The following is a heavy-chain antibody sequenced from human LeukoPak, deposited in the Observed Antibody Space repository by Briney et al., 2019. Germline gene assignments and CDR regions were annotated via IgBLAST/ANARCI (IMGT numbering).Heavy chain of an antibody. CDR1: GGSISSSSYY. Sequence: SETLSLTCIVPGGSISSSSYYWAWIRQSPGKGLEWIGTFSSGRSAYYNPSLTSRVSISKDTSDNQFSLRLYSVTAADTAVYYCARKQTGTMYDVWGQGTQVTVSS. CDR2: FSSGRSA. J-gene: IGHJ4*02. V-gene: IGHV4-39*07. D-gene: IGHD1-7*01. CDR3: ARKQTGTMYDV.